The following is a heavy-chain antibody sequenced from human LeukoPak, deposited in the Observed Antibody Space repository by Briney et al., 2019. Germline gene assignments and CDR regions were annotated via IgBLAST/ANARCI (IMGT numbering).Heavy chain of an antibody. CDR1: GGSISSYY. V-gene: IGHV4-59*12. Sequence: PSETLSLTCTVSGGSISSYYWSWIRQPPGKGLEWIGSIYYSGSTYYNPSLKSRVTISVDTSKNQFSLKLSSVTAADTAVYYCARVCDYVWGSYRWISTNYFDYWGQGTLVTVSS. CDR3: ARVCDYVWGSYRWISTNYFDY. CDR2: IYYSGST. D-gene: IGHD3-16*02. J-gene: IGHJ4*02.